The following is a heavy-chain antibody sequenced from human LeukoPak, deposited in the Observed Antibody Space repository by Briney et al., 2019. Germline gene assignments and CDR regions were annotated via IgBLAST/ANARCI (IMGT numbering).Heavy chain of an antibody. J-gene: IGHJ4*02. CDR3: ARVPFGYCSGGSCSDY. CDR1: GGSISSGGYY. V-gene: IGHV4-61*08. CDR2: IYYSGST. Sequence: PSETLSLTCTVSGGSISSGGYYWSWIRQPPGKGLEWIGYIYYSGSTNYNPSLKSRVTISVDTSKNQFSLKLSSVTAADTAVYYCARVPFGYCSGGSCSDYWGQGTLVTVSS. D-gene: IGHD2-15*01.